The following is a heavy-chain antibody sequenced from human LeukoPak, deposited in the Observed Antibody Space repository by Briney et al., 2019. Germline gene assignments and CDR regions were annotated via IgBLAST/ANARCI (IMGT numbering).Heavy chain of an antibody. Sequence: GGSLRLSCAASGFTFSSYSMNWVRQASGKGLEWVSSISSSSSYIYYADSVKGRFTISRDNAKNSLYLQMNSLRAEDTAVYYCARSSSSDYYMDVWGKGTTVTVSS. CDR1: GFTFSSYS. CDR3: ARSSSSDYYMDV. D-gene: IGHD6-6*01. CDR2: ISSSSSYI. J-gene: IGHJ6*03. V-gene: IGHV3-21*01.